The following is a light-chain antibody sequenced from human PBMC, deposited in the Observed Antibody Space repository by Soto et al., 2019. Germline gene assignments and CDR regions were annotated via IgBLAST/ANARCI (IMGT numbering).Light chain of an antibody. CDR1: QSVSKY. CDR3: QQYGGSPQT. Sequence: EIVLTQSPGTLALSPGEGATLSCRASQSVSKYLAWYQQKPGQAPRLLIYGASSRATGIPDSFSGSGSGTDFTLTISRLEPEDFAVYYCQQYGGSPQTFCQGTKVEIK. J-gene: IGKJ1*01. CDR2: GAS. V-gene: IGKV3-20*01.